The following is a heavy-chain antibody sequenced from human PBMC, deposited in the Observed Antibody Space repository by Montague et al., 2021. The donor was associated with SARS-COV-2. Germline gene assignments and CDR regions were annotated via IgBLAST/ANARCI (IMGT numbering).Heavy chain of an antibody. D-gene: IGHD5-18*01. V-gene: IGHV3-21*01. CDR1: GFTFSSYR. J-gene: IGHJ6*02. CDR3: AADTAPSYYYYYGMDV. CDR2: ISSSSSYI. Sequence: SLRLSCAASGFTFSSYRMNWVRQAPGKGLEWVSSISSSSSYIYYADSVKGRFTISRDNAKNSLYLQMNSLRAEDTAVYYCAADTAPSYYYYYGMDVWGQGTTVTVPS.